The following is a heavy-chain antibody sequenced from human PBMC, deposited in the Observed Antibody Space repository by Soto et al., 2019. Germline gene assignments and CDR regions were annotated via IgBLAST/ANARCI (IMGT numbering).Heavy chain of an antibody. D-gene: IGHD1-1*01. CDR1: GYTFTSYG. CDR2: ISAYNGNT. CDR3: ARILESRTGTYYFAY. Sequence: ASVKVSCKASGYTFTSYGISWVRQAPGQGLEWMGWISAYNGNTNYAQKLQGRVTMTTDTSTSTAYMELRSLRSDDTAVYYCARILESRTGTYYFAYWGQGTLVTVSS. V-gene: IGHV1-18*01. J-gene: IGHJ4*02.